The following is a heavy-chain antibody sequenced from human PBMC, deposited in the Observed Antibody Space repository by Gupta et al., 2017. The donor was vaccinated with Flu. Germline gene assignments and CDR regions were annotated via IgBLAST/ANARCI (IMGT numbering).Heavy chain of an antibody. CDR3: ASGHLLCFIYFFMDI. CDR2: ISSGGDTI. D-gene: IGHD3-10*02. Sequence: QAPGKGLEWVSYISSGGDTIYYADSVKGRFTISRDNAKNSLYLQMNSLRAEDTAVYYCASGHLLCFIYFFMDIWGKGTAVTVSS. J-gene: IGHJ6*03. V-gene: IGHV3-48*03.